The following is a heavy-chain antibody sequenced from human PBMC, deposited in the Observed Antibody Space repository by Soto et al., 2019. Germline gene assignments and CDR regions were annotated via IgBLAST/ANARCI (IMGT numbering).Heavy chain of an antibody. CDR2: VSSGGST. V-gene: IGHV3-23*01. J-gene: IGHJ3*02. CDR1: GFTLSSYA. CDR3: ANSGSSWPIDAFDI. D-gene: IGHD6-13*01. Sequence: GGSLRLSCAASGFTLSSYAISWVRQAPGKGLEWVSAVSSGGSTYYADSVKGRFTISRDNSKNTLYLQMNSLRAEDTAVYYCANSGSSWPIDAFDIWGQGTMVTVSS.